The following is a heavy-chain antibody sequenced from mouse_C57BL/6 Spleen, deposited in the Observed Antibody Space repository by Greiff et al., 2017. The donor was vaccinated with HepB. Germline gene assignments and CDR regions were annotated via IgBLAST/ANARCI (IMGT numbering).Heavy chain of an antibody. J-gene: IGHJ3*01. D-gene: IGHD4-1*01. Sequence: QVQLQQSGAELVRPGASVTLSCKASGYTFTDYEMHWVKQTPVHGLEWIGAIDPETGGTAYNQKFKGKAILTADKSSSTAYMELRSLTSEDSAVDYGTRGGWDKRFAYWGQGTLVTVSA. CDR1: GYTFTDYE. V-gene: IGHV1-15*01. CDR2: IDPETGGT. CDR3: TRGGWDKRFAY.